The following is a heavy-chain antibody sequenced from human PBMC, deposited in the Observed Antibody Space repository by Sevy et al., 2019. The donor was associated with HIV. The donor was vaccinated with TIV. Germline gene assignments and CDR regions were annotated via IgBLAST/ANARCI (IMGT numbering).Heavy chain of an antibody. CDR2: ISRSGGST. V-gene: IGHV3-23*01. CDR1: GFTFSIYA. J-gene: IGHJ6*02. D-gene: IGHD2-2*01. CDR3: GKVDVVVPVADYGLDV. Sequence: GGSLRLSCAASGFTFSIYAMSWVRQAPGKGLEWVSSISRSGGSTHYADSVKGRLTISRDNSKSTLFLQMNSLRAEDTAVYYCGKVDVVVPVADYGLDVWGQGTTVTVSS.